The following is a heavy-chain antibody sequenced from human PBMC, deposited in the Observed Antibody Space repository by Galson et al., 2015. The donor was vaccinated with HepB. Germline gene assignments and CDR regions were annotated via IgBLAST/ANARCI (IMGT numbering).Heavy chain of an antibody. CDR2: ISTYTHET. V-gene: IGHV1-18*01. Sequence: SVKVSCKASNYPFTNYGITWVRQAPGQGLEWMGWISTYTHETNYTQKFEGRIKMTTDTSTTTAYMELRSLRSDDTAVYYCARVVVESYFYDSSGYLSIDYWGQGTLVTVSS. J-gene: IGHJ4*02. D-gene: IGHD3-22*01. CDR1: NYPFTNYG. CDR3: ARVVVESYFYDSSGYLSIDY.